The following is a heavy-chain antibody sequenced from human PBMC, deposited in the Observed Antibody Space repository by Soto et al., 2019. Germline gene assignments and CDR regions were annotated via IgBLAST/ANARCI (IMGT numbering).Heavy chain of an antibody. J-gene: IGHJ6*02. CDR3: TTSEEWEELNRRLAYYDFWSGYYQYYYYGMDV. D-gene: IGHD3-3*01. V-gene: IGHV3-15*07. Sequence: PGGSLRLSCAASGFTFSNAWMNWVRQAPGKGLEWVSRIKSKTDGGTTDYAAPVKGRFTISRDDSKNTLYLQMNSLKTEDTAVYYCTTSEEWEELNRRLAYYDFWSGYYQYYYYGMDVWGQGTTVTVSS. CDR2: IKSKTDGGTT. CDR1: GFTFSNAW.